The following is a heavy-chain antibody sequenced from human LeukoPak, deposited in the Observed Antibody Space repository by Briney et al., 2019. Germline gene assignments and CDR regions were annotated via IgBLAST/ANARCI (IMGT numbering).Heavy chain of an antibody. V-gene: IGHV1-2*02. Sequence: GASVKVSCKASGYTFTGYYMHWVRQAPGQGLEWMGWINPNSGGTNYAQKFQGRVTMTRDTSISTAYMELSRLRSDDTAVYYCARYHYDFWSGYYKFDYWGQGTLVTVSS. CDR1: GYTFTGYY. CDR2: INPNSGGT. CDR3: ARYHYDFWSGYYKFDY. D-gene: IGHD3-3*01. J-gene: IGHJ4*02.